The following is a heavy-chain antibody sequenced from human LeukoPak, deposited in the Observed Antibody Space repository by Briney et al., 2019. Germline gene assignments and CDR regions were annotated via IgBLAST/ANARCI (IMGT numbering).Heavy chain of an antibody. CDR3: ASDGGYANWFDP. V-gene: IGHV3-48*01. D-gene: IGHD6-25*01. CDR2: STSSSRNK. Sequence: GGSLRLSCAASGFTFSSYSMNCDRQAPGNGLEWVIFSTSSSRNKYHASSMMGRFASSRDNAKKSLYLQMNSLTADDTAVYYCASDGGYANWFDPWGQGTLVTVSS. J-gene: IGHJ5*02. CDR1: GFTFSSYS.